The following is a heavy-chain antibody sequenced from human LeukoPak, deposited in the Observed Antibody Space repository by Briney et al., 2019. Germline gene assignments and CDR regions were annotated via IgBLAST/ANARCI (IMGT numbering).Heavy chain of an antibody. CDR2: ISWNSGSI. CDR3: AELGITMIGGV. Sequence: PGGSLRLSCAASGFTFDDYAMHWVRQAPGKGLEWVSGISWNSGSIGYADSVKGRFIISRDNAKSALYLQMNSLRAEDTAVYYCAELGITMIGGVWGKGTTVTTSS. CDR1: GFTFDDYA. J-gene: IGHJ6*04. D-gene: IGHD3-10*02. V-gene: IGHV3-9*01.